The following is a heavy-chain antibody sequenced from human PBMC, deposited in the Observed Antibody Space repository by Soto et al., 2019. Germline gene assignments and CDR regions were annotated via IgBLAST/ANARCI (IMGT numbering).Heavy chain of an antibody. CDR3: ARDSSYCSSTSCHPEYFQH. J-gene: IGHJ1*01. D-gene: IGHD2-2*01. Sequence: GGSLRLSCAASGFTVSSNYMSWVRQAPGKGLEWVSVIYSGGSTYYADSVKGRFTISRDNSKNTLYLQMNSLRAEDTAVYYCARDSSYCSSTSCHPEYFQHSGQGTLVTVSS. CDR2: IYSGGST. CDR1: GFTVSSNY. V-gene: IGHV3-66*01.